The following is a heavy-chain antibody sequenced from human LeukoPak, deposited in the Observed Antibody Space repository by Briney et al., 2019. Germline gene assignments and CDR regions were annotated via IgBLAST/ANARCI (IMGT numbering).Heavy chain of an antibody. CDR1: GFTFDDYA. CDR2: IGWNSGGI. D-gene: IGHD6-13*01. J-gene: IGHJ4*02. V-gene: IGHV3-9*01. CDR3: VKVTAAGFVDH. Sequence: PGRSLRLSCAASGFTFDDYAMHWVRQAPGKGLEWVSGIGWNSGGIVYADSVKGRFTISSDNAKKSLYLQMNSLGAEDTALYYCVKVTAAGFVDHWGQGTLVTVSS.